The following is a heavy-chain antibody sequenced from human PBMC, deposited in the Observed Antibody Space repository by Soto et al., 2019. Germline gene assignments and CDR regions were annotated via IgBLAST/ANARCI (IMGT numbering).Heavy chain of an antibody. CDR3: ARTYTVRYFDL. V-gene: IGHV3-33*01. Sequence: QVQLVESGGGVVQPGRSLRLSCAASGFTFSNYGMHWVRQAPGKGLEWVAVIWSDGSNKYYADSMKGRFTISRDNSQNTLYLQMNRLRAEDTAVYYCARTYTVRYFDLWGRGTLVTVSS. CDR1: GFTFSNYG. CDR2: IWSDGSNK. J-gene: IGHJ2*01.